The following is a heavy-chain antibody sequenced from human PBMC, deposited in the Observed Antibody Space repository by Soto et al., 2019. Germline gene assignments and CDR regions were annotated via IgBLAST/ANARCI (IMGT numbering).Heavy chain of an antibody. J-gene: IGHJ3*02. V-gene: IGHV4-59*01. CDR2: IYYSGST. D-gene: IGHD3-3*01. Sequence: SETLSLTCTVSGGSISSYYWSWIRQPPGKGLEWIGYIYYSGSTNYNPSLKSRVTISVDTSKNQFSLKLSSVTAADTAVYYCARDCDYDFWSGYYGAFDIWGQGTMVTVSS. CDR1: GGSISSYY. CDR3: ARDCDYDFWSGYYGAFDI.